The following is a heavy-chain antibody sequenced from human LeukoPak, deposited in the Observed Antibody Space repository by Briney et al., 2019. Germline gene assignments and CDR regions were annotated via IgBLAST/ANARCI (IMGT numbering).Heavy chain of an antibody. J-gene: IGHJ4*02. D-gene: IGHD3-10*01. V-gene: IGHV3-30*02. CDR3: AKDLRGAPSMVRGLTFDY. CDR1: GFTFSSYG. Sequence: GGSLRLSCAASGFTFSSYGMHWVRQAPGKGLEWVTFIRYDGSNKYYADSVKGRFTISRDNSKNTLYLQMNSLRAEDTAVYYCAKDLRGAPSMVRGLTFDYWGQGTLVTVSS. CDR2: IRYDGSNK.